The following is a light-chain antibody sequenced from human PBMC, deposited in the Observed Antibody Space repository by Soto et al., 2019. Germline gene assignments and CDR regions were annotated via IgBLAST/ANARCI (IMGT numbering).Light chain of an antibody. V-gene: IGKV3-15*01. CDR1: QSLRSN. J-gene: IGKJ1*01. CDR3: QQHDKLPPA. CDR2: SAS. Sequence: EIVMPQSPVTLSVSPGTTVILSCRASQSLRSNLAWYQQKPGQTPRLLIYSASIRAAATPARFSGGGAGTNFSLTISSLQSEDFAVYYCQQHDKLPPAFGQGTKVDIK.